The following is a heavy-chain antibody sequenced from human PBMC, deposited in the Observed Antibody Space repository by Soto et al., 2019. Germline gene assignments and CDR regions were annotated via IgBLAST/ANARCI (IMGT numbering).Heavy chain of an antibody. CDR1: GYTFTIDV. J-gene: IGHJ1*01. CDR2: INAGNGNT. Sequence: ASVKVSCKASGYTFTIDVMHWVRQAPGQRLEWMGWINAGNGNTKYSQNFQGRVTITRDTSASTAYMEVSSLRSEDTAVYYCARGITSGHPQYFQHWGQGAQVTVSS. D-gene: IGHD2-8*01. CDR3: ARGITSGHPQYFQH. V-gene: IGHV1-3*01.